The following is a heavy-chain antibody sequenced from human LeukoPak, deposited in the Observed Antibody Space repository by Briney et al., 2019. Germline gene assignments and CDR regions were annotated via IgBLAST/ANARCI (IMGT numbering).Heavy chain of an antibody. J-gene: IGHJ4*02. Sequence: PGGSLRLSCAASGFTFRSYAMSWVRQAPGKGLEWVSAISGSSSSTYYADSVKGRFSISRDNSKNSLYLQMNSLRAEDTAVYYCARDYGGSSPFDYWGQGTLVTVSS. CDR1: GFTFRSYA. V-gene: IGHV3-23*01. D-gene: IGHD4-23*01. CDR3: ARDYGGSSPFDY. CDR2: ISGSSSST.